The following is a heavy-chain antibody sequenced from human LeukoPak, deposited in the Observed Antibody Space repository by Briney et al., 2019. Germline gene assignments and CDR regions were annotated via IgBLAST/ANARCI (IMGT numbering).Heavy chain of an antibody. D-gene: IGHD1-1*01. CDR3: ARHGTTGTIDY. CDR1: GFTFCSYW. V-gene: IGHV3-74*01. Sequence: PGGSLRLSCAASGFTFCSYWMHWVRQAPGKGLVWVSRINSDGSSTSYADSVKGRFTISRDNAKNTLYLQMNSLRAEDTAVYYCARHGTTGTIDYWGQGTLVTVSS. CDR2: INSDGSST. J-gene: IGHJ4*02.